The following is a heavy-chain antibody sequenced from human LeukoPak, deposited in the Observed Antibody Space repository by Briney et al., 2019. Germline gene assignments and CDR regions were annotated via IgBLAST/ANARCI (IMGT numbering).Heavy chain of an antibody. CDR2: IYSGGST. CDR1: GFTVSNNY. CDR3: ACTYGGLNYFEF. Sequence: GGSLRLSCVASGFTVSNNYMSWVRQAPGKGLEWISVIYSGGSTYHADSAKGRFTISRDNSKNTLYLQMNSLRAEGTAVYYCACTYGGLNYFEFWGQGTLVTVSS. J-gene: IGHJ4*02. D-gene: IGHD4-23*01. V-gene: IGHV3-66*01.